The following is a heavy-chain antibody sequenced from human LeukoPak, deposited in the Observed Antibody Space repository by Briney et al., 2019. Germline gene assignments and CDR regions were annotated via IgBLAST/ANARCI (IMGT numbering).Heavy chain of an antibody. D-gene: IGHD6-13*01. CDR3: ARGSSLGYFDY. Sequence: PSETLSLTCTVSDGSINSHYWSWLRQPPGKGLEWIGYIYQNGSPNYNPSLKSRATISVDTSKNQFSLKLSSVTAADTAVYYCARGSSLGYFDYWGQGTLVTVSS. J-gene: IGHJ4*02. V-gene: IGHV4-59*11. CDR1: DGSINSHY. CDR2: IYQNGSP.